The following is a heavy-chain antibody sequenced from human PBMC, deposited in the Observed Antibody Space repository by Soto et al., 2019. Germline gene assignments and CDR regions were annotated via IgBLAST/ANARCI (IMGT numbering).Heavy chain of an antibody. J-gene: IGHJ3*02. CDR2: IYYSGST. CDR3: AREGGSGWLNDAFDI. CDR1: GCSVSSGSYY. V-gene: IGHV4-61*01. Sequence: XETLSLTCTVAGCSVSSGSYYWSWIRQPRGKGLEWIGYIYYSGSTNYNPSLKSRVTISVDTSKNQFSLKLSSVTAADTAVYYCAREGGSGWLNDAFDIWGQGTMVTV. D-gene: IGHD6-19*01.